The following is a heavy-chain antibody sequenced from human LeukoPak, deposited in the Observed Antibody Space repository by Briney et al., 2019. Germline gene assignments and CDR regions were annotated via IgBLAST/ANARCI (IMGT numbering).Heavy chain of an antibody. Sequence: SGPTLVNPTQTLTLTCTFSGFSLSTTGVAVGWIRQPPGKALEWLALIYWDDDKRYSPSLKSRLTISKDNSKNQVVLTVTNMDPVDTATYYCAHRPAKLFAFDIWGQGTMVTVSS. V-gene: IGHV2-5*02. CDR3: AHRPAKLFAFDI. CDR1: GFSLSTTGVA. J-gene: IGHJ3*02. CDR2: IYWDDDK. D-gene: IGHD3-10*01.